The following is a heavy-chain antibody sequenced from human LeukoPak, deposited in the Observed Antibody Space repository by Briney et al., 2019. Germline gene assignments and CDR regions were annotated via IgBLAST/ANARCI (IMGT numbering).Heavy chain of an antibody. D-gene: IGHD2-15*01. J-gene: IGHJ5*02. CDR3: ARPHYCSGGSCYHFDP. Sequence: SETLSLTCTVSGGSISSYYWSWIRQPPGKGLEWIGYIYYSGSTNYNPPLKSRVTISVDTSKNQFSLKLSSVTAADTAVYYCARPHYCSGGSCYHFDPWGQGTLVTVSS. V-gene: IGHV4-59*01. CDR1: GGSISSYY. CDR2: IYYSGST.